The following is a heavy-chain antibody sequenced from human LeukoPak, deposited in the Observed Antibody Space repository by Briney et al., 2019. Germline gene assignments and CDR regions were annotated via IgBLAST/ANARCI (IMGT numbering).Heavy chain of an antibody. Sequence: PGGSLRLSCAASGFTFSTYWMHWARQAPGKGLVWVSRIHSDGTITSYADSVKGRFTISRDNAKNTLFLQMNSLRAEDTTVYYCAKQGVSSGYYDSSGYYFDYWGQGTLVTVSS. V-gene: IGHV3-74*01. CDR3: AKQGVSSGYYDSSGYYFDY. D-gene: IGHD3-22*01. CDR1: GFTFSTYW. J-gene: IGHJ4*02. CDR2: IHSDGTIT.